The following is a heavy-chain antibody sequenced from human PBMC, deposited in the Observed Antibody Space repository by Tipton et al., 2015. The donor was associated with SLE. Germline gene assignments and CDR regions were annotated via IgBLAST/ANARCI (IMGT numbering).Heavy chain of an antibody. CDR1: GGSISGYY. V-gene: IGHV4-59*12. Sequence: TLSLTCTVSGGSISGYYWSWIRQSPGEGLEWIGYVYSSGSTHYNPSPKSRVTISVDTSKIHFSLRLTSVTAADTAVYYCARFYYDASGYQAVDYWGQGILVTVSS. CDR2: VYSSGST. CDR3: ARFYYDASGYQAVDY. J-gene: IGHJ4*02. D-gene: IGHD3-22*01.